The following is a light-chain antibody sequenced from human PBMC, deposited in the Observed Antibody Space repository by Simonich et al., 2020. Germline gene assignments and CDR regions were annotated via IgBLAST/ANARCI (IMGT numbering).Light chain of an antibody. Sequence: DIVMTQSPDSLAVSLGERATINCKSSQRVLYSSNNKNYLAWYQQKPGQPPKLLIYWASTRESGVPNRFSGSGSGTDFTLTICSLQAEDVAVYYCQQYYSTPITFGQGTRLEIK. CDR1: QRVLYSSNNKNY. CDR2: WAS. CDR3: QQYYSTPIT. J-gene: IGKJ5*01. V-gene: IGKV4-1*01.